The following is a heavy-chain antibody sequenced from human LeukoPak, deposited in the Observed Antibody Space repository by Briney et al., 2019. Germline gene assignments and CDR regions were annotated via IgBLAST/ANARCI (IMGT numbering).Heavy chain of an antibody. J-gene: IGHJ3*02. D-gene: IGHD3-10*01. Sequence: PGGSLRLSCAASGFTFISYAMHWVRQAPGKGLEWVAVISYDGSNKYYADSVKGRFTISRDNSKNTLYLQMSSLRAEDTAVYYCVKDGGPGGVIGAFDIWGQGTMVTVSS. V-gene: IGHV3-30*14. CDR2: ISYDGSNK. CDR1: GFTFISYA. CDR3: VKDGGPGGVIGAFDI.